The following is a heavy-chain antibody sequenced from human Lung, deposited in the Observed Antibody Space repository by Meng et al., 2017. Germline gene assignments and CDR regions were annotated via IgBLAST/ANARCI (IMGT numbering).Heavy chain of an antibody. CDR3: ARDCCSEIGPIDY. J-gene: IGHJ4*02. V-gene: IGHV3-23*01. Sequence: EKKQLEYGGGWVESGGSLRLSCRTSGFTFSNYGMSWVRQAQGKGLEWVATISNNGDTHYADSMMGRFIISRDDSKNTLYLQVSSLRAEDTAVYYCARDCCSEIGPIDYWGQGTLVTVSS. CDR1: GFTFSNYG. D-gene: IGHD2-15*01. CDR2: ISNNGDT.